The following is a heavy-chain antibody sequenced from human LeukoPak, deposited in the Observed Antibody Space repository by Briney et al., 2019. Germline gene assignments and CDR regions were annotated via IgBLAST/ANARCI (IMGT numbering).Heavy chain of an antibody. CDR1: GYRFTNYW. D-gene: IGHD6-13*01. Sequence: GESLKISCKGSGYRFTNYWIGWVRQMPGKGLEWMGIIYPGDSDTTYSPSFQGQVTISADKSISNAYLQWSSLKASDTAMYYCARRLIDSSSWSFDYWGQGTLVTVSS. CDR2: IYPGDSDT. J-gene: IGHJ4*02. V-gene: IGHV5-51*01. CDR3: ARRLIDSSSWSFDY.